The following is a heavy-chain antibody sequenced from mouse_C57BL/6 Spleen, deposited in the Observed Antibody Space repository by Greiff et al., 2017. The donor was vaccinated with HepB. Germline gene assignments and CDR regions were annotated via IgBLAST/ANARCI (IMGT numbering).Heavy chain of an antibody. CDR2: IDPENGDT. Sequence: EVHLVESGAELVRPGASVKLSCTASGFNIKDDYMHWVKQRPEQGLEWIGWIDPENGDTEYASKFQGKATITADTSSNTAYLQLSSLTSEDTAVYYCTSNYVAYWGQGTLVTVSA. J-gene: IGHJ3*01. CDR1: GFNIKDDY. V-gene: IGHV14-4*01. CDR3: TSNYVAY. D-gene: IGHD2-5*01.